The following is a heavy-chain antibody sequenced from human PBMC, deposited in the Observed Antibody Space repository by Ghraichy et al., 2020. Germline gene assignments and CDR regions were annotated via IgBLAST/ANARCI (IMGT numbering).Heavy chain of an antibody. CDR3: ARGFGENCGGDCSLFDY. V-gene: IGHV1-18*04. CDR1: GYTFTSYG. D-gene: IGHD2-21*02. Sequence: ASVKVSCKASGYTFTSYGISWVRQAPGQGLEWMGWISAYNGNTNYAQKLQGRVTMTTDTSTSTAYMELRSLRSDDTAVYYCARGFGENCGGDCSLFDYWGQGTLVTVSS. J-gene: IGHJ4*02. CDR2: ISAYNGNT.